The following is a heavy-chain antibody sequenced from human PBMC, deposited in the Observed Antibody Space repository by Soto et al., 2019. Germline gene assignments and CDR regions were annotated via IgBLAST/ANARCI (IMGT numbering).Heavy chain of an antibody. CDR1: GGSFSGYY. V-gene: IGHV4-34*01. CDR2: INHSGST. Sequence: SETLSLTCAVYGGSFSGYYWSWIRQPPGKGLEWIGEINHSGSTNYNPSLKSRVTISVDTSKNQFSLKLSSVTAADTAVYYCGRALRLSGFKKPGIPPTKSPGGQETLVTVSS. J-gene: IGHJ5*02. CDR3: GRALRLSGFKKPGIPPTKSP. D-gene: IGHD3-10*01.